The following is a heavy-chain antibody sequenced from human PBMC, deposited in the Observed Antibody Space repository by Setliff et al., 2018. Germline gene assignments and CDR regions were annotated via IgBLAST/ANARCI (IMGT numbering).Heavy chain of an antibody. CDR2: MYPGRNT. D-gene: IGHD5-12*01. J-gene: IGHJ3*02. CDR1: GYSISSGHY. CDR3: ARDKGDGYDVDAYAGGGFDI. Sequence: SETLSLTCDVSGYSISSGHYWGWIRQPPGKGLEWIGSMYPGRNTYYNPSLKSRVTMSVDTSKRQFSLKLNSVTAADTAVYYCARDKGDGYDVDAYAGGGFDIWGQGTMVTVSS. V-gene: IGHV4-38-2*02.